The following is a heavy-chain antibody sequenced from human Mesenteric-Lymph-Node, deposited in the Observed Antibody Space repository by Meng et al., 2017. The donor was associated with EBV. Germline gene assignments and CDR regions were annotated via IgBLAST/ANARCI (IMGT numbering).Heavy chain of an antibody. J-gene: IGHJ4*02. V-gene: IGHV2-5*02. CDR1: GFSLSISGVS. D-gene: IGHD5-24*01. CDR2: IYWDDGK. Sequence: QITLKASGPTLVKPTQTLTLTCTFSGFSLSISGVSVGWIRQPPGKALEWLALIYWDDGKRYSPSLKSRLTITKDTSKNQVVLTMTNMDPVDTATYYCTPRVGYNYDYWGQGTLVTVSS. CDR3: TPRVGYNYDY.